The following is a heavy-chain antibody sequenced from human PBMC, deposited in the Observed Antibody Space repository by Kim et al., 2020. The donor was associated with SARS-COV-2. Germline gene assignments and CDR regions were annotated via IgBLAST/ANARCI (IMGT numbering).Heavy chain of an antibody. Sequence: GGSLRLSCAASGFTFSNYAMSWVRQAPGKGLEWVSTIRAGGSTYYADSVKGRFTISRDNSKNTLYLQMNSLRAEDTAVYYCAKTVAGTFDYWGQGTLVTVSS. CDR2: IRAGGST. J-gene: IGHJ4*02. CDR3: AKTVAGTFDY. D-gene: IGHD6-19*01. CDR1: GFTFSNYA. V-gene: IGHV3-23*01.